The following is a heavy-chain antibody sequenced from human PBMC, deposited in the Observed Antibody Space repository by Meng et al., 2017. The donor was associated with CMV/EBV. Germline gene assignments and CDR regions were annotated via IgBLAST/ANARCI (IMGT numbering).Heavy chain of an antibody. CDR1: GFTFSSYA. J-gene: IGHJ4*02. D-gene: IGHD6-13*01. Sequence: LSCAASGFTFSSYAMHWVRQAPGKGLEWVAVISYDGSNKYYADSVKGRFTISRDNSKNTLYLQMNSLRAEDTAVYYCARGQAAAGTVYWGQGTLVTSPQ. CDR3: ARGQAAAGTVY. CDR2: ISYDGSNK. V-gene: IGHV3-30*04.